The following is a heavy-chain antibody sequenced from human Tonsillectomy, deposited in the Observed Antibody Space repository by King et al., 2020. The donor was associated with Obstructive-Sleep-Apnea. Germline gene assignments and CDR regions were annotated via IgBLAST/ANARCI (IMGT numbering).Heavy chain of an antibody. Sequence: HVQLQESGPGLVKPSETLSLTCAVSGYSISTGYYWGWIRQPPGKGLEWIGSIFHTGNTYYNPSLKSRVTISVDTSRNQFSLKLSSVTAADTAVYYCAKDYGDLTGLDPWGQGTLVTVSS. J-gene: IGHJ5*02. CDR2: IFHTGNT. D-gene: IGHD4-17*01. V-gene: IGHV4-38-2*02. CDR3: AKDYGDLTGLDP. CDR1: GYSISTGYY.